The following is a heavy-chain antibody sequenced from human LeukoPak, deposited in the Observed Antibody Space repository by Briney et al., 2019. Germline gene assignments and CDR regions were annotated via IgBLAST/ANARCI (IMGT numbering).Heavy chain of an antibody. J-gene: IGHJ5*02. CDR2: IIPIFGTA. D-gene: IGHD2-2*01. Sequence: SVKVSCKASGGTFSSYAISWVRQAPGQGLEWMGGIIPIFGTANYAQKFQGRVTITADKSTSTAYMELSSLRSEDTAVYYCARVPQYCSSTSCYESDPRGQGTLVTVSS. CDR1: GGTFSSYA. V-gene: IGHV1-69*06. CDR3: ARVPQYCSSTSCYESDP.